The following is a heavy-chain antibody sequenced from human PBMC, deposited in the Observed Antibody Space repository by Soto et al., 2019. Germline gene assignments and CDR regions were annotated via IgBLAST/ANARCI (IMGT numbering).Heavy chain of an antibody. D-gene: IGHD2-15*01. V-gene: IGHV4-61*03. J-gene: IGHJ4*02. Sequence: PSETLSLTCTVSGGSVNSGTDYWSWIRQPPGKGLEWIGYTSNSGSAKYNPSLKSRVTITTDTSTNHFSLKLTSVTAADTAVYYCARVKLAGRGGFDYWGLGTLVTVSS. CDR3: ARVKLAGRGGFDY. CDR1: GGSVNSGTDY. CDR2: TSNSGSA.